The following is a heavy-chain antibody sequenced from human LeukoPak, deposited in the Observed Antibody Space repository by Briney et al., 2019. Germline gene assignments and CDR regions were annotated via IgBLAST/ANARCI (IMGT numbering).Heavy chain of an antibody. CDR3: AKWPEGAMDYFDY. CDR1: GFSFSSYA. V-gene: IGHV3-23*01. J-gene: IGHJ4*02. D-gene: IGHD3-16*01. CDR2: ISGDGTRT. Sequence: GGSLRLSCAASGFSFSSYAMTWARQAPVKGLEWVSAISGDGTRTYYTDSVKGRFTISRDNSKNTLYLEMSSLRVEDTAIYYCAKWPEGAMDYFDYWGQGTLVTVSS.